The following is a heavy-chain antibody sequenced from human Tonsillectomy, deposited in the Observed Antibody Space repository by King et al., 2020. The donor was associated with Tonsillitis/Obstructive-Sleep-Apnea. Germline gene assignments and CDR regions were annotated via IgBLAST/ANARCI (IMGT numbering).Heavy chain of an antibody. V-gene: IGHV1-2*02. D-gene: IGHD2-15*01. CDR2: INPNSGGT. CDR1: GYTFTGYN. CDR3: ALAYCSGDSCYSPFDY. Sequence: VQLVQSGAEVKKPGASVKVSCKASGYTFTGYNIHWVRQAPGQGLEWMGWINPNSGGTNYAQKFQGRVTMTRDTSISTAYMELSRLTCDDTAVYSCALAYCSGDSCYSPFDYWGQGTLVTVSS. J-gene: IGHJ4*02.